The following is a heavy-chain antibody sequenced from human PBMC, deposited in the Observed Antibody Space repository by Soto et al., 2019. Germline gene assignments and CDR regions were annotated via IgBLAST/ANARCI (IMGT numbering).Heavy chain of an antibody. V-gene: IGHV3-30-3*01. D-gene: IGHD5-12*01. CDR3: ARDMGVDIVATIKGFGYYYGMDV. CDR2: ISYDGSNK. J-gene: IGHJ6*02. CDR1: GFTFSSYA. Sequence: GGSLRLSCAASGFTFSSYAMHWVRQAPGKGLEWVAVISYDGSNKYYADSVKGRFTISRDNSKNTLYLQMNSLRAEDTAVYYCARDMGVDIVATIKGFGYYYGMDVWGQGTTVTVSS.